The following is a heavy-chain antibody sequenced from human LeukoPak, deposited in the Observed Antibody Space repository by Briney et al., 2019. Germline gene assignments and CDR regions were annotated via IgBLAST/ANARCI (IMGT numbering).Heavy chain of an antibody. V-gene: IGHV3-23*01. Sequence: GGSLRLSCAASGFTFSSYDMSWVRQAPGKGLEWVSTISGNGGTTYYADSVKARFTISRDNSKNTLYLQMNSLRAEDTAVYYCAKDPDDFWSGSNWFDPWGQGTLVTVSS. J-gene: IGHJ5*02. D-gene: IGHD3-3*01. CDR1: GFTFSSYD. CDR3: AKDPDDFWSGSNWFDP. CDR2: ISGNGGTT.